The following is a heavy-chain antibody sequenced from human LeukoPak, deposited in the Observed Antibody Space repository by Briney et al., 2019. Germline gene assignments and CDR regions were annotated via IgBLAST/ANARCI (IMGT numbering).Heavy chain of an antibody. V-gene: IGHV3-9*01. CDR3: AKENDYGDAVDY. J-gene: IGHJ4*02. Sequence: GRSLRLSCAASGFTFDDYAMHWVRQAPGKGLEWVSGISWNSGSIGYADSVKGRFTISRDNAKNSLYLQMNSLRAEDTALYYCAKENDYGDAVDYWGQGTLVTVSS. D-gene: IGHD4-17*01. CDR2: ISWNSGSI. CDR1: GFTFDDYA.